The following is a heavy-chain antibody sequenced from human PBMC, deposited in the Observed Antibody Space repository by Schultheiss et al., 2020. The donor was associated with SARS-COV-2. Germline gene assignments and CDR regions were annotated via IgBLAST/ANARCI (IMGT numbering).Heavy chain of an antibody. D-gene: IGHD4-17*01. CDR1: GFTFSSYS. CDR2: IWYDGSNK. Sequence: GESLKISCAASGFTFSSYSMNWVRQAPGKGLEWVAVIWYDGSNKYYADSVKGRFTISRDNSKNTLYLQMNSLRAEDTAVYYCARDATTVTTAYDAFDIWGQGTMVTVSS. CDR3: ARDATTVTTAYDAFDI. V-gene: IGHV3-33*01. J-gene: IGHJ3*02.